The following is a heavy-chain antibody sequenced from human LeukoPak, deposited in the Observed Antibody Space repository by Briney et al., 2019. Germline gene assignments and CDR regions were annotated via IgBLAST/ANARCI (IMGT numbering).Heavy chain of an antibody. V-gene: IGHV1-3*01. CDR3: ARFPGRGVAAAVAH. CDR1: GYTFTDYY. J-gene: IGHJ4*02. D-gene: IGHD6-13*01. Sequence: GASVKVSCKASGYTFTDYYIHWVRQAPGQGLEWMGWINAGNGNTKYSQKFQGRVTITRDTSASTAYMELSSLRSEDTAVYYCARFPGRGVAAAVAHWGQGTLVTVSS. CDR2: INAGNGNT.